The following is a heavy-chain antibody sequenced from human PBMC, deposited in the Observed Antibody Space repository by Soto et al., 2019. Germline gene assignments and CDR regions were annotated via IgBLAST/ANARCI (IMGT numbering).Heavy chain of an antibody. CDR2: IYPGDSDT. V-gene: IGHV5-51*01. J-gene: IGHJ4*02. CDR3: ASGRYSSGWTYLHFDY. CDR1: GYSFTSYW. D-gene: IGHD6-19*01. Sequence: GESLKISCKGSGYSFTSYWIGWVRQMPGKGPEWMGIIYPGDSDTRYSPSFQGQVTISADKSISTAYLQWSSLKASDTAMYYCASGRYSSGWTYLHFDYWGQGTLVTVSS.